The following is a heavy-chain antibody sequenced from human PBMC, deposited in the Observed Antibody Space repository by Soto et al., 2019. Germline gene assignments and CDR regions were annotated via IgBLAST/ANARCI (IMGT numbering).Heavy chain of an antibody. Sequence: ASVKVSCKASGYTFTSYGISWVRQAPGQGLEWMGWISAYNGNTNYAQKLQGRVTMTTDTSTSTAYMELRSLRSDDTAVYYCARVPIDYDFWSGPPDAFDIWGQGTMVTVSS. CDR1: GYTFTSYG. V-gene: IGHV1-18*01. D-gene: IGHD3-3*01. CDR3: ARVPIDYDFWSGPPDAFDI. CDR2: ISAYNGNT. J-gene: IGHJ3*02.